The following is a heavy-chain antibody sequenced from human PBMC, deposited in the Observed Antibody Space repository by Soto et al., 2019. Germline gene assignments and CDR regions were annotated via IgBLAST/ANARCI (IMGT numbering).Heavy chain of an antibody. CDR2: IIPIFGTA. CDR1: GGTFSSYA. D-gene: IGHD3-10*01. J-gene: IGHJ6*02. Sequence: SVKVSCKASGGTFSSYAISWVRQAPGQGLEWMGGIIPIFGTANYAQKFQGRVTITADESTSTAYMELSSLRSEDTAVYYCASPNYGSGSYYYYGMDVWGQGTTVTVSS. CDR3: ASPNYGSGSYYYYGMDV. V-gene: IGHV1-69*13.